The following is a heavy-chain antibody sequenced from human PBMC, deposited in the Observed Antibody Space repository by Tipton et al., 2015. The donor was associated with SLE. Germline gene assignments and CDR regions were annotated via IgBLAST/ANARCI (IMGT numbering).Heavy chain of an antibody. D-gene: IGHD4-23*01. J-gene: IGHJ4*02. CDR3: ARDRGGNSSVYVDN. CDR2: VYTSGST. V-gene: IGHV4-61*02. CDR1: GGSIGSGNYF. Sequence: TLSLTCTVSGGSIGSGNYFWSWIRQPAGEGLEWIGRVYTSGSTYYNPSLRGRVTISVDKPTNQFSLKVSAVTAADTAVYYCARDRGGNSSVYVDNWGQGTLVTVSS.